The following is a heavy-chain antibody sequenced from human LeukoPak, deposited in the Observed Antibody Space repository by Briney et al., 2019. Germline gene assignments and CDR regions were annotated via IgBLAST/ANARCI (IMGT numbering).Heavy chain of an antibody. D-gene: IGHD6-6*01. V-gene: IGHV1-18*01. CDR1: GYTFTSYG. CDR2: ISAYNGNT. CDR3: ARSIAARLYNWFDP. Sequence: ASVKVSCKASGYTFTSYGISWVRQAPGQGLEWKGWISAYNGNTNYAQKLQGRVTMTTDTSTSTAYMELRSLRSDDTAVYYCARSIAARLYNWFDPWGQGTLVTVSS. J-gene: IGHJ5*02.